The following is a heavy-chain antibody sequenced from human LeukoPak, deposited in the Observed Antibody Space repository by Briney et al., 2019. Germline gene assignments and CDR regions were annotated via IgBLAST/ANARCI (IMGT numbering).Heavy chain of an antibody. V-gene: IGHV1-8*03. CDR3: ARDHAAPYS. J-gene: IGHJ4*02. D-gene: IGHD6-25*01. CDR1: GYTFTSYD. Sequence: ASVKVSCKASGYTFTSYDINWVRQATGQGLEWMGWMNPNSGNTGYAQKFQGRVTITADESTSTAYMELSSLRSEDTAVYYCARDHAAPYSWGQGTLVTVSS. CDR2: MNPNSGNT.